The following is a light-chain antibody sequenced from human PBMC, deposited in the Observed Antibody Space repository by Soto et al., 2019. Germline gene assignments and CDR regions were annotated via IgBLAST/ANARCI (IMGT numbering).Light chain of an antibody. V-gene: IGKV3-11*01. CDR3: QQRSNWPPT. CDR2: DAS. CDR1: QSVSSY. J-gene: IGKJ4*01. Sequence: EIVLTQSPGTLSFSPGEIATLSCRASQSVSSYLAWYQQKPGQAPRLLIYDASNRATGIRARFSGSGSGTDFTLTISSLEPEDFAVYYCQQRSNWPPTFGGGTKVDIK.